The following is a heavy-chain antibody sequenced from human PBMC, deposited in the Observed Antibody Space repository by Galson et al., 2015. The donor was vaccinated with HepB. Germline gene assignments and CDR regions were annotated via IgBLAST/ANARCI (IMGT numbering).Heavy chain of an antibody. CDR1: GYTFTGYY. Sequence: SVKVSCKASGYTFTGYYMHWVRQAPGQGLEWMGRINPNSGGTNYAQKFQGRVTMTRDTSISTAYMELSRLRSDDTAVYYCARVRPYSSSSVYFDYWGQGTLVTVSS. D-gene: IGHD6-6*01. CDR3: ARVRPYSSSSVYFDY. CDR2: INPNSGGT. J-gene: IGHJ4*02. V-gene: IGHV1-2*06.